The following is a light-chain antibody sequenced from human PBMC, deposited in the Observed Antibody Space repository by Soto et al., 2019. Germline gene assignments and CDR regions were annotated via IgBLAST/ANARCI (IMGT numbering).Light chain of an antibody. CDR2: GAS. Sequence: EIVLTQSPGTLSLSPGERATLSCRASESFARTYLAWYQQKPGQAPRLLIHGASSRATGIPDRFSGSNSGTDFTLTISRLEPEDSAVYYCKQYGASPLTFGGGTKVEIK. CDR1: ESFARTY. J-gene: IGKJ4*01. CDR3: KQYGASPLT. V-gene: IGKV3-20*01.